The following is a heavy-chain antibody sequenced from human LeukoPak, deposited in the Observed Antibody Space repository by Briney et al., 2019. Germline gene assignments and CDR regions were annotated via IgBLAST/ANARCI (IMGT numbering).Heavy chain of an antibody. Sequence: SETLSLTCAVYGGSFSGYYWSWIRQPPGKGLEWIGEINHSGSTNYNPSLKSRVTISVDTSKNQFSLKLSSVTAADTAVYYCARGTSGYSSSWHRGWFDPWGQGTLVTISS. CDR2: INHSGST. D-gene: IGHD6-13*01. J-gene: IGHJ5*01. V-gene: IGHV4-34*01. CDR3: ARGTSGYSSSWHRGWFDP. CDR1: GGSFSGYY.